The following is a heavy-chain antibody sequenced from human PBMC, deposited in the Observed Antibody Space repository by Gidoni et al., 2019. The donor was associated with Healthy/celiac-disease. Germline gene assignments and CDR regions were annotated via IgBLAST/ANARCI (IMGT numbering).Heavy chain of an antibody. CDR2: ISSNGGST. CDR1: GFTFSSYA. J-gene: IGHJ4*02. D-gene: IGHD3-3*01. Sequence: EVQLVESGGGLVQPGGSLRLSCAASGFTFSSYAMHWVRQAPGKGLEYVSAISSNGGSTYYANSVKGRFTISRDKSKNTLYLQMGSLRAEDMAVYYCARGPFVRHFDYWGQGTLVTVSS. CDR3: ARGPFVRHFDY. V-gene: IGHV3-64*01.